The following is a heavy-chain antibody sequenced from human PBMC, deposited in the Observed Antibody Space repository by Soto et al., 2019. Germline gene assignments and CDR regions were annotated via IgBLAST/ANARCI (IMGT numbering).Heavy chain of an antibody. J-gene: IGHJ4*02. D-gene: IGHD3-22*01. Sequence: SETLSLTCAGYGGSFRAYYWSGIRQPPGKGLEWIGEINHSGSTNYNPSLKSRVTISVDTSKNQFSLKLSSVTAADTAVYYCARVGSGSIDYWGQGTLVTAPQ. CDR2: INHSGST. V-gene: IGHV4-34*01. CDR1: GGSFRAYY. CDR3: ARVGSGSIDY.